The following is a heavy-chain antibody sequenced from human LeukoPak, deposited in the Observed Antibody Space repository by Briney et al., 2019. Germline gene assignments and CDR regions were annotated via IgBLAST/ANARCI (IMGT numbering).Heavy chain of an antibody. CDR1: GGSISSGGYS. D-gene: IGHD3-22*01. CDR3: ARVARSSGYYPYYFDY. Sequence: SETLSPTCAVSGGSISSGGYSWSWIRQPPGKGLEWIGYIYHSGSTYYNPSLKSRVTISVDRSKNQFSLKLSSVTAADTAVYYCARVARSSGYYPYYFDYWGQGTLVTVSS. CDR2: IYHSGST. V-gene: IGHV4-30-2*01. J-gene: IGHJ4*02.